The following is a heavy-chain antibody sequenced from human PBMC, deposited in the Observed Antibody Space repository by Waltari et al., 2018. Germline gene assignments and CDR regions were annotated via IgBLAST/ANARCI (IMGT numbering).Heavy chain of an antibody. CDR1: GFSFSGST. V-gene: IGHV3-73*01. CDR2: IRREPYNYAT. D-gene: IGHD6-19*01. CDR3: SGGEVTGTDF. Sequence: EVQVVESGGGLVQPGGSLKLSCATSGFSFSGSTKHWVRQTPGKGLEWVGRIRREPYNYATAYSASVKGRFTISRDDSKNTAYLQMNSLRTEDTAVYYCSGGEVTGTDFWGQGTLVTVSS. J-gene: IGHJ4*02.